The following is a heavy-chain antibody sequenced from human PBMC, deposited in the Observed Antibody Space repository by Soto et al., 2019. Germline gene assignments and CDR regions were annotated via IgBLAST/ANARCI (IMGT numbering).Heavy chain of an antibody. CDR3: ARDRYCSGGSCYSHDAFDI. CDR2: IIPILGIA. CDR1: RGTFSSYT. D-gene: IGHD2-15*01. Sequence: GASVKVSCKASRGTFSSYTISWVRQAPGQGLEWMGRIIPILGIANYAQKFQGRVTITADKSTSTAYMELSSLRSEDTAVYYCARDRYCSGGSCYSHDAFDIWGQGTMVTVSS. V-gene: IGHV1-69*04. J-gene: IGHJ3*02.